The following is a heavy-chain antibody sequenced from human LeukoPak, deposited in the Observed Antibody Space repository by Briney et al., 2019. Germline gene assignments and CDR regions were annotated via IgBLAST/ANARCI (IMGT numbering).Heavy chain of an antibody. D-gene: IGHD5-12*01. CDR2: IYYSGST. V-gene: IGHV4-59*12. CDR1: GDSISSYY. Sequence: SETLSLTCTVSGDSISSYYWSWIRQPPGKGLEWIGYIYYSGSTNYNPSLKSRVTMSVDTSKNQFSLKLTSVTAADTAVYFCARGMAAAYDYNWFDPWGQGILVTVSS. J-gene: IGHJ5*02. CDR3: ARGMAAAYDYNWFDP.